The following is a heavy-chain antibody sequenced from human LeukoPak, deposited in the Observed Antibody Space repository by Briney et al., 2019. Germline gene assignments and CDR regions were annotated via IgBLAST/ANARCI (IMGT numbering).Heavy chain of an antibody. V-gene: IGHV4-4*07. CDR2: IYPSGST. CDR3: ARASYSYDINGWVPFDY. Sequence: SETLSLTCTVSGGSITSYYWSWIRQPAGKGLEWIGRIYPSGSTNYNPSLKSRVTISGDTSKNQFSLRLSSVTAADTAVYYCARASYSYDINGWVPFDYWGQGTLVTVSS. J-gene: IGHJ4*02. D-gene: IGHD3-22*01. CDR1: GGSITSYY.